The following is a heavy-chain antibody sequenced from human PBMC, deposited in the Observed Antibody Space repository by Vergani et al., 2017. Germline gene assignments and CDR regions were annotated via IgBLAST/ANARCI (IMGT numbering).Heavy chain of an antibody. J-gene: IGHJ4*02. CDR3: ARRYGAIDGPLDY. CDR2: IHASGTK. V-gene: IGHV4-61*02. CDR1: GASITSGSFY. Sequence: QVHLNEAGPGLVKPSQTLSLTCTVSGASITSGSFYWSWIRQPAGKGLEWIGRIHASGTKNYNPSLRSRVTLSVDTSKNQLSLKMISMTAADTAVYYCARRYGAIDGPLDYWGQGTLVTVSS. D-gene: IGHD4/OR15-4a*01.